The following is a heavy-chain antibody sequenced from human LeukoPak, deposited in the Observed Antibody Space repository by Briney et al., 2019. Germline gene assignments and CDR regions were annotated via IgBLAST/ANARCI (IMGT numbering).Heavy chain of an antibody. J-gene: IGHJ4*02. CDR3: ARDTVGDTKVYYD. CDR1: GGSVNSEDYY. V-gene: IGHV4-61*08. CDR2: IYYSGST. D-gene: IGHD1-26*01. Sequence: SETLSLTCTVSGGSVNSEDYYWNWIPHPPGKGLEWIGYIYYSGSTIYNPSLKSRVTISIDTSKNQFSLRLSLVTAADTAVYYCARDTVGDTKVYYDWGQGALVTVA.